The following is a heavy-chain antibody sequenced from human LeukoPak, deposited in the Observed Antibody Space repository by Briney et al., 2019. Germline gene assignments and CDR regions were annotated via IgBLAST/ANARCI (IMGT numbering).Heavy chain of an antibody. D-gene: IGHD5-24*01. Sequence: GESLRLSCAASGFTFSSYGMHWVRQAPGKGLEWVAVISYDGSNKYYADSVKGRFTISRDNSKNTLYLQMNSLRAADTAVYYCANIMPVEMATTVDYWGQGTLVTVSS. CDR1: GFTFSSYG. CDR2: ISYDGSNK. J-gene: IGHJ4*02. V-gene: IGHV3-30*18. CDR3: ANIMPVEMATTVDY.